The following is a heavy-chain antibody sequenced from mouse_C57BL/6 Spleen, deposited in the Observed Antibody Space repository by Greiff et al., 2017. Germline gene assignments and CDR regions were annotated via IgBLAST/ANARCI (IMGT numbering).Heavy chain of an antibody. CDR3: AREYSNYDAWFAY. CDR2: IDPEDGET. V-gene: IGHV14-2*01. Sequence: VQLQQSGAELVKPGASVKLSCTASGFNIKDYYMHWVKQRTEQGLEWIGRIDPEDGETKDAPKFQGKATITADTSSNTAYLQLSSLTSEDTAVYYCAREYSNYDAWFAYWGQGTLVTVSA. D-gene: IGHD2-5*01. CDR1: GFNIKDYY. J-gene: IGHJ3*01.